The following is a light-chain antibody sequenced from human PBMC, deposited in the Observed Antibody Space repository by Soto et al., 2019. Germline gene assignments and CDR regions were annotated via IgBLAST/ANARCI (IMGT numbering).Light chain of an antibody. V-gene: IGKV1-39*01. Sequence: DMEMTQSPSSLSASVGDRVTITCRASQSISNYLNWYEHKPGKVPKLLIYAASSLQSGVPTRFSGSGSGTDFTLTINSLQPEDFATYYYQQSYGTHLTFGGGTNIEIK. CDR3: QQSYGTHLT. CDR1: QSISNY. J-gene: IGKJ4*01. CDR2: AAS.